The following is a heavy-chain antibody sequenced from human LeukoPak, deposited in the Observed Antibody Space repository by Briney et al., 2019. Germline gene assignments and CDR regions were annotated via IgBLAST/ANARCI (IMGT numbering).Heavy chain of an antibody. V-gene: IGHV4-4*07. D-gene: IGHD4-17*01. CDR3: ARSVTTKTNYIDD. CDR1: GDSISSYY. J-gene: IGHJ4*02. CDR2: IYTSGST. Sequence: SETLSLTCTVSGDSISSYYWSWIRQPAGKGLEWIGRIYTSGSTNYNPSLKSRVTMSVNPSNNQFSLKLTSVTAADTAVYYCARSVTTKTNYIDDWGQGTLVTVSS.